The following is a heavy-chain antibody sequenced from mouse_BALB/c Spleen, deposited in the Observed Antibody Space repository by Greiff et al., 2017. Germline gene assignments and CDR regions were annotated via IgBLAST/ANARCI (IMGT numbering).Heavy chain of an antibody. J-gene: IGHJ2*01. V-gene: IGHV5-6-5*01. CDR2: ISSGGST. CDR1: GFTFSSYA. CDR3: AREGYDYYFDY. Sequence: EVQLVESGGGLVKPGGSLKLSCAASGFTFSSYAMSWVRQTPEKRLEWVASISSGGSTYYPDSVKGRFTISRDNARNILYLQMSSLRSEDTAMYYCAREGYDYYFDYWGQGTTLTVSS. D-gene: IGHD2-4*01.